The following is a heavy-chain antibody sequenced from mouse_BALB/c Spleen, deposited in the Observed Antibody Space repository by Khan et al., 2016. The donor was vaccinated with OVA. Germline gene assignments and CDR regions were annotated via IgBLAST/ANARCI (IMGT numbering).Heavy chain of an antibody. Sequence: VKLVESGPGLVAPSQSLSITCTISGFSLTNYGVHWVRQPPGKGLEWLVVIWRDGSTTYNSALKSRLTISKDNSKNQVFLKMNSLQTDDTAVYFCARQPYYHYNIMDYWGQGTSVTVSS. V-gene: IGHV2-6-1*01. CDR2: IWRDGST. CDR1: GFSLTNYG. D-gene: IGHD2-10*01. J-gene: IGHJ4*01. CDR3: ARQPYYHYNIMDY.